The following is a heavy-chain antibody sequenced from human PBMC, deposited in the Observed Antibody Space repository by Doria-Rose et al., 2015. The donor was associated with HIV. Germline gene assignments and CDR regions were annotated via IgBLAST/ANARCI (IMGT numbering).Heavy chain of an antibody. J-gene: IGHJ4*02. CDR2: IFYTGST. Sequence: QVQLQESVPGLVKPSETLSLTCSVSGGSISHYYWSWIRQPPGEGLEYIGDIFYTGSTNYSPFLKSRVSISIDTSKNKFSLRLSSVTAADTAVYYCARVLSGTYDYWGQGTLSPSPQ. CDR1: GGSISHYY. CDR3: ARVLSGTYDY. D-gene: IGHD1-26*01. V-gene: IGHV4-59*01.